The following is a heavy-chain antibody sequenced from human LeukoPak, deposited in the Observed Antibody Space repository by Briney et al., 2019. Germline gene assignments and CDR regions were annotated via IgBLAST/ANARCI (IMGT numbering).Heavy chain of an antibody. CDR1: GYSFTSYW. CDR2: IYPGDSDT. CDR3: ARQGEDYGGPPFSDY. D-gene: IGHD4-23*01. Sequence: GESLKISCKGSGYSFTSYWTGWVRQMPGKGLEWMGIIYPGDSDTRYSPSFQGHVTISADKSISTAYLQWSSLKASDTAMYYCARQGEDYGGPPFSDYWGQGTLVTVSS. V-gene: IGHV5-51*01. J-gene: IGHJ4*02.